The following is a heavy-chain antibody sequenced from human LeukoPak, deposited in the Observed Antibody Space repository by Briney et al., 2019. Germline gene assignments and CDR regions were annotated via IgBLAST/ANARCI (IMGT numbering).Heavy chain of an antibody. D-gene: IGHD6-13*01. J-gene: IGHJ6*03. Sequence: ASVKVSCKASGGTFSSYAISWVRQAPGQGLEWMGGIIPIFGTANYAQKFQGRVTITTDESTSTAYMELSSLRSEDTAVYYCARGEVAAAAPQGDYYYYYYMDVWGKGTTVTVSS. CDR1: GGTFSSYA. CDR2: IIPIFGTA. V-gene: IGHV1-69*05. CDR3: ARGEVAAAAPQGDYYYYYYMDV.